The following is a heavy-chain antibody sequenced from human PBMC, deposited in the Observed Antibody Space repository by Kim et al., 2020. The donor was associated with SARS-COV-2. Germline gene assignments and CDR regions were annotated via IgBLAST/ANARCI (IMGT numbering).Heavy chain of an antibody. Sequence: SVKVSCKASGGTFSSYAISWVRQAPGQGLEWMGGIIPVFGTANYAQKFQGRVTISADEYTSTAYMELSSLRSEDTAVYYCAREGRYCSGGSCYWGQGTLVTVSS. V-gene: IGHV1-69*13. CDR3: AREGRYCSGGSCY. J-gene: IGHJ4*02. CDR1: GGTFSSYA. CDR2: IIPVFGTA. D-gene: IGHD2-15*01.